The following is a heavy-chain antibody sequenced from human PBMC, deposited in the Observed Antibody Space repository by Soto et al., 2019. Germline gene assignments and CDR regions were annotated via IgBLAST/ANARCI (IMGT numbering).Heavy chain of an antibody. CDR1: GFSFSADGVG. CDR3: APAFGGTSWPNDAFDV. D-gene: IGHD3-16*01. CDR2: IYWDDDT. Sequence: HITLKESGPTLVKPTQTLTLTCIFSGFSFSADGVGVGWIRQPPGKTLEWLALIYWDDDTRYRPSLKSRLTITKDYSKNHVVLTMTNIDPLYTATYYCAPAFGGTSWPNDAFDVWGQGTVVTVSS. V-gene: IGHV2-5*02. J-gene: IGHJ3*01.